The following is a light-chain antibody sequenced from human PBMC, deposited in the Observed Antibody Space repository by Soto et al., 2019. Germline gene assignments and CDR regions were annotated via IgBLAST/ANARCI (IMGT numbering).Light chain of an antibody. V-gene: IGKV1-39*01. CDR2: AAS. J-gene: IGKJ1*01. CDR1: QSISTY. CDR3: KQIYPAPPWP. Sequence: DIQMTQSPSSLSASVGDRVTITCRASQSISTYLSWYQQKPGKAPSLLIYAASTLQSGVPSRFSGSGSGTVFPPTITILHPKDFPPSYCKQIYPAPPWPFGQGTKVQIK.